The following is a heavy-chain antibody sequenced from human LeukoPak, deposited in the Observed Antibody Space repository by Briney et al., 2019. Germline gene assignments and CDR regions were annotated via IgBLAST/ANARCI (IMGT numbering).Heavy chain of an antibody. CDR2: INSDGGGA. V-gene: IGHV3-74*01. J-gene: IGHJ5*02. Sequence: GGSLRLSCAASGITFGNNWMHWVRQGPGKGLVWISRINSDGGGAIYADSVKGRFTVSRDNAKNTLYLQMNSLRAEDTAVYYCARDVPHNWFDTWGQETLVTVSS. CDR3: ARDVPHNWFDT. CDR1: GITFGNNW.